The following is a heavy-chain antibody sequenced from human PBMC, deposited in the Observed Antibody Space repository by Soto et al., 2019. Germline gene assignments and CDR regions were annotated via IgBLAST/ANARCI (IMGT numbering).Heavy chain of an antibody. J-gene: IGHJ5*02. V-gene: IGHV4-30-4*01. CDR1: GASISTDGYY. Sequence: QVHLQESGPGLLKPSQTLSLTCTVSGASISTDGYYWSWIRQPPGKGLEWMGYMSYSGTYYNPSLKSRVTTSMNRSNNQISLHLTSVPAADTAAYYCARIGTLLGIVTNNWFDPWGQGTLVTVSS. D-gene: IGHD3-3*01. CDR3: ARIGTLLGIVTNNWFDP. CDR2: MSYSGT.